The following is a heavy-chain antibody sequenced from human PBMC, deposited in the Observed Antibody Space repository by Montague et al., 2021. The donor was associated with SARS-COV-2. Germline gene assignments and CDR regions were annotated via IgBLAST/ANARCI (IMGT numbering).Heavy chain of an antibody. CDR1: GYSFTSYW. D-gene: IGHD3-10*01. V-gene: IGHV5-51*01. J-gene: IGHJ6*02. Sequence: QSGAEVKKPGESLKISCKGSGYSFTSYWIGWVRQMPGKGLEWMGXXYPGDSDTRYSPSFQGQVTISADKSISTAYLQWSSLKASDTAMYYCARHVWGYYGSGSYYYYGMDVWGQGTTVTVSS. CDR3: ARHVWGYYGSGSYYYYGMDV. CDR2: XYPGDSDT.